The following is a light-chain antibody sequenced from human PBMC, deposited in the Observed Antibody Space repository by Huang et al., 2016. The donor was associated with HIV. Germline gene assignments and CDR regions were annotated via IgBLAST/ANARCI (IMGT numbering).Light chain of an antibody. CDR2: GAT. Sequence: EIVMTQSPATLSVSPGERATLSYRASQSVGSDFAWYQQKPGQAPRLLIYGATIRATGIPARFSGSGSGTEFTLTVSSLQSEDFAVYYCQQYNAWPPSTFGQGTKLEIK. CDR1: QSVGSD. CDR3: QQYNAWPPST. J-gene: IGKJ2*02. V-gene: IGKV3-15*01.